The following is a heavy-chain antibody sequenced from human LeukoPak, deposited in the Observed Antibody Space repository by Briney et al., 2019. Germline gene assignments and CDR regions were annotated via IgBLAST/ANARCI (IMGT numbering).Heavy chain of an antibody. CDR3: AKLTPYATEGDY. Sequence: PGGSLRLSCAASGFTFSSYAMSWVRQAPGKGLEWVSAISGSGGSTYYADSVKGRFTIARDNSKNTLYPQMNSLRAEDTAVYYCAKLTPYATEGDYWGQGTLVTVSS. V-gene: IGHV3-23*01. CDR1: GFTFSSYA. J-gene: IGHJ4*02. D-gene: IGHD4-11*01. CDR2: ISGSGGST.